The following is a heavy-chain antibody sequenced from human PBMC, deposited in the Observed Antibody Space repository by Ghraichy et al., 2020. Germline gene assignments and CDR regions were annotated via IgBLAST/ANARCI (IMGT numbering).Heavy chain of an antibody. CDR3: ARYGLGIGRFYFDY. D-gene: IGHD3-10*01. CDR2: IIPIFGTA. V-gene: IGHV1-69*13. CDR1: GGTFSSYA. J-gene: IGHJ4*02. Sequence: SVKVSCKASGGTFSSYAISWVRQAPGQGLEWMGGIIPIFGTANYAQKFQGRVTITADESTSTAYMELSSLRSEDTAVYYCARYGLGIGRFYFDYWGQGTLVTFSS.